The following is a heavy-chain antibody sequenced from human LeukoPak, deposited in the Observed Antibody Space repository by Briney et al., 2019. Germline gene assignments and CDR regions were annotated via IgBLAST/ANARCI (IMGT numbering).Heavy chain of an antibody. CDR2: ITSSSSYI. CDR1: GFTFSSYS. J-gene: IGHJ4*02. CDR3: ARDRSIIGSGILGVVDY. D-gene: IGHD3-3*02. Sequence: GGSLRLSCAASGFTFSSYSMNWVRQAPGKGLEWVSSITSSSSYIYYADSVKGRFTISRDNAKTSLYLQMNSLRAEDTAVYYCARDRSIIGSGILGVVDYWGQGTLVTVSS. V-gene: IGHV3-21*01.